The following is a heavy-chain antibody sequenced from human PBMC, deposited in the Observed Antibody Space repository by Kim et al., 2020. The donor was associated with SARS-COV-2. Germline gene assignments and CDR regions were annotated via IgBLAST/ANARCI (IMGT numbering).Heavy chain of an antibody. CDR2: IYSGGKT. Sequence: GGSLRLSCAASGFTFSSTYMSWLRQAPGKGLEWVSVIYSGGKTYSVESAKGRLTISTDNSKKTMYLQMMSLRGADTAASYCATNLAAAGVGWGYGTL. CDR3: ATNLAAAGVG. J-gene: IGHJ4*03. V-gene: IGHV3-66*01. CDR1: GFTFSSTY. D-gene: IGHD6-13*01.